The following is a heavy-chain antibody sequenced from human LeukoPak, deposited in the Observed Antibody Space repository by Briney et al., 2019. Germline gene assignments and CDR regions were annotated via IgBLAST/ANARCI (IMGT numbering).Heavy chain of an antibody. CDR3: ARDGAPLTVTTTMYNWFDP. Sequence: GASVKVSCKASGYTFTSYGISWVRQAPGQGLEWMGWISAYNGNTNYAQKLQGRVTMTTDTSTSTAYMELRSLRSDDTAVYYCARDGAPLTVTTTMYNWFDPWGQGTLVTVSS. V-gene: IGHV1-18*01. CDR1: GYTFTSYG. D-gene: IGHD4-17*01. J-gene: IGHJ5*02. CDR2: ISAYNGNT.